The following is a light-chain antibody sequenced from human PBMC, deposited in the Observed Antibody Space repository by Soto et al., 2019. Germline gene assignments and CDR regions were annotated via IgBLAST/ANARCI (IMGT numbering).Light chain of an antibody. Sequence: EIVLTQSPGTLSLSPGERATLSCRASQSVDSNYLAWYQQKPGQAPRIIIFAASGRATGIPDRFSGSGSGTDFTLTISRLEPEDFAVYYCQQYGSLSWTFGQGTKVEIK. CDR2: AAS. CDR3: QQYGSLSWT. CDR1: QSVDSNY. V-gene: IGKV3-20*01. J-gene: IGKJ1*01.